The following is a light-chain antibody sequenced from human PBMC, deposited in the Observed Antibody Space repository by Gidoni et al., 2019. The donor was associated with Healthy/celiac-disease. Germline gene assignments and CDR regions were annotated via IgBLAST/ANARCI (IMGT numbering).Light chain of an antibody. CDR1: SSNIGAGYD. J-gene: IGLJ2*01. Sequence: QSVLTQPPSVSGAPGQRVTISCTGSSSNIGAGYDVPWYQQLPGPAPKLLIYGNSNRPSGVPDRFSGSKSGTSASLAITGLQAEDEADYDCQSYDSSLSVVFGGGTKLTVL. V-gene: IGLV1-40*01. CDR2: GNS. CDR3: QSYDSSLSVV.